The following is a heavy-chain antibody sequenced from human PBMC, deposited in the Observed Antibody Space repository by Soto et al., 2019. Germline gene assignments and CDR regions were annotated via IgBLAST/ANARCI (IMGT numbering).Heavy chain of an antibody. CDR3: AREISLSAGSYFDY. D-gene: IGHD3-10*01. J-gene: IGHJ4*02. CDR1: GFTFNTYN. CDR2: ISSSSYTI. Sequence: GGSLRLSCTASGFTFNTYNMNWVRQAPGKGLEWVSYISSSSYTIKYADSVEGRFTVSRDNGKKSLYLQMNSLRDEGTAVYFCAREISLSAGSYFDYWGQGTLVTVS. V-gene: IGHV3-48*02.